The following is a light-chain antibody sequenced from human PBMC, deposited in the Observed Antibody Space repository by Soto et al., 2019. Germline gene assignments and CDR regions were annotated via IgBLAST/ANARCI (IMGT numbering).Light chain of an antibody. CDR1: NSNIGSNT. Sequence: QSALTQPPSASGTPGQRVTISCSGSNSNIGSNTVDWYQQFPGTAPKLLIYTNNQRPSGVPDRFSGSKSGTSASLAISGLQSEDEADYYCAAWDDNLNGVVFGGGTKLTVL. J-gene: IGLJ2*01. V-gene: IGLV1-44*01. CDR2: TNN. CDR3: AAWDDNLNGVV.